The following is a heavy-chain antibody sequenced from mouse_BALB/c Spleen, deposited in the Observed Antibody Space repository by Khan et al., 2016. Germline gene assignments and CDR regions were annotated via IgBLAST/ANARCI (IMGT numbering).Heavy chain of an antibody. CDR2: ITHSGET. J-gene: IGHJ3*01. Sequence: VQLQESGPGLVKPSQSLFLACSITGFPITSGYYWIWIRQSPGKPLEWMGYITHSGETFYNPSLQSPISITRETSKNQFFLQLNSVTTEDTAMSYSAGDIDGYYSFAYWGQGTLVTVSA. V-gene: IGHV12-3*02. CDR3: AGDIDGYYSFAY. CDR1: GFPITSGYY. D-gene: IGHD2-3*01.